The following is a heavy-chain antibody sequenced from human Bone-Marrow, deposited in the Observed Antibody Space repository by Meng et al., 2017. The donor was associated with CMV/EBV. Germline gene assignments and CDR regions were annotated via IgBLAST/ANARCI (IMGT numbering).Heavy chain of an antibody. CDR1: GFTFSSYA. J-gene: IGHJ4*02. CDR3: TTDMAETITNVGGVITYFDH. CDR2: ISYDGSNK. D-gene: IGHD3-3*01. Sequence: GESLKISCAASGFTFSSYAMHWVRQAPGKGLEWVAVISYDGSNKYYADSVKGRFTISRDDSKKSLFLHMNSLKTEDTAVYYCTTDMAETITNVGGVITYFDHWGQGTLVTVSS. V-gene: IGHV3-30*04.